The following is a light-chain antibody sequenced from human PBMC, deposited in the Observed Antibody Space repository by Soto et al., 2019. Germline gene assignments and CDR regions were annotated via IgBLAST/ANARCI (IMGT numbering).Light chain of an antibody. CDR3: YIFTAASIHV. CDR1: SSHVGGYNY. Sequence: QSVLTQPPSASGSPGQSVAISCTGTSSHVGGYNYVSWYQQHSGKAPKLMISEGDNRPSGVSNRFSGSKSGNTAYLTISGMQVAGGPEYACYIFTAASIHVFGPGTKVTV. CDR2: EGD. J-gene: IGLJ1*01. V-gene: IGLV2-14*01.